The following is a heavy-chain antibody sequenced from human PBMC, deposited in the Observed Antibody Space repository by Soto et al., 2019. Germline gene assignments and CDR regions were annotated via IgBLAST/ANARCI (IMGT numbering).Heavy chain of an antibody. CDR3: ARDRPGPQHYFDY. CDR1: GFTFSSHN. V-gene: IGHV3-21*01. J-gene: IGHJ4*02. CDR2: IGTSDSSI. Sequence: PGGSLRLSCAASGFTFSSHNIYWFRQPPGKGLEWVSSIGTSDSSIYYADSVRGRITISKDNAKNSVYLQMDSLRAEDTAIYHCARDRPGPQHYFDYWGQGNMVTVSS. D-gene: IGHD6-6*01.